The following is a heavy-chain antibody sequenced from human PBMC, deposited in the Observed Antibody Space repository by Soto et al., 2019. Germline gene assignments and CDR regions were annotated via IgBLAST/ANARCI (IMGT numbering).Heavy chain of an antibody. CDR3: AGDRRAAGSFNDMDV. D-gene: IGHD1-26*01. J-gene: IGHJ6*02. CDR1: GYSFSDDF. Sequence: AFVNGSWKSAGYSFSDDFIHWVRQAPGQGLEWMGWLLPASGGKRSAQKYRGRFTMTSEMPGSVVYMQVTRLTSHDTAAYYCAGDRRAAGSFNDMDVWGRRTTVTVSS. CDR2: LLPASGGK. V-gene: IGHV1-2*02.